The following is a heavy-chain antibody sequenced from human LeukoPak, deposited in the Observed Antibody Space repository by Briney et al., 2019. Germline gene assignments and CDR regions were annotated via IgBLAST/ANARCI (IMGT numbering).Heavy chain of an antibody. CDR1: GDSVSSNSAA. CDR2: TYYRSKWYN. CDR3: ARDKRGDFWSGYPSYYMDV. V-gene: IGHV6-1*01. J-gene: IGHJ6*03. D-gene: IGHD3-3*01. Sequence: SQTLSLTCAISGDSVSSNSAAWNWIRQSPSRGLEWLGRTYYRSKWYNDYAVSVKSRITINPDTSKNLFSLQLNSVTPEDTAVYYCARDKRGDFWSGYPSYYMDVWGKGTTVTVSS.